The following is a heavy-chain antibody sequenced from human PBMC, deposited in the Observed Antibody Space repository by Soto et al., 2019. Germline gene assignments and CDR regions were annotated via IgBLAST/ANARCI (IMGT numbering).Heavy chain of an antibody. D-gene: IGHD6-13*01. J-gene: IGHJ5*02. CDR1: GYTFTTYG. CDR3: SRSSSWFDWIDP. CDR2: ISAYNGNT. Sequence: QVHLVQSGAEVKKPGASVNVSCKASGYTFTTYGISWVRQAPGQGLEWMGWISAYNGNTNYAQKFQGRVTMTTDTSTSTAYMELRSLRSDDTAMYYCSRSSSWFDWIDPWGQGTLVTASS. V-gene: IGHV1-18*01.